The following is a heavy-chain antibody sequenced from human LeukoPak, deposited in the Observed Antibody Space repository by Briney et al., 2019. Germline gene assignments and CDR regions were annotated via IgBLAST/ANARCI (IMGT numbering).Heavy chain of an antibody. Sequence: PGGSLRLSCAASGFTFSSYAMSWVRQAPGKGLEWVSAISGSGGSTYYADSVKGRFTISRDNSKNTLYLQMNSLRAEDTAVYYCAKDRLRWLVLASDPNDYWGQGTLVTVSS. CDR3: AKDRLRWLVLASDPNDY. J-gene: IGHJ4*02. V-gene: IGHV3-23*01. D-gene: IGHD4-17*01. CDR1: GFTFSSYA. CDR2: ISGSGGST.